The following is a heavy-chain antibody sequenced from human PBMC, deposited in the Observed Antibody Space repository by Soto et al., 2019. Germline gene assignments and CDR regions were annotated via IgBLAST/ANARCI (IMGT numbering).Heavy chain of an antibody. CDR1: GFTFSSYA. CDR3: ARDRIYSSSWYDY. D-gene: IGHD6-13*01. J-gene: IGHJ4*02. Sequence: QVQLVESGGGVVQPGRSLRLSCAASGFTFSSYAMHWVRQAPGKGLEWVAVISYDGSNKYYADSVKGRFTISRDNSKNTLYLPMNRLRAEDTAVYYCARDRIYSSSWYDYWGQGTLVTVSS. CDR2: ISYDGSNK. V-gene: IGHV3-30-3*01.